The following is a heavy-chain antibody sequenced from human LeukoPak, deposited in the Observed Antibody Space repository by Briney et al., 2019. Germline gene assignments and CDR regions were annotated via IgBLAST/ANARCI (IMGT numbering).Heavy chain of an antibody. CDR1: GFTVSSNY. V-gene: IGHV3-53*01. Sequence: PGGSLRLSCAASGFTVSSNYMSWVRQAPGKGLEWVSVIYAGGSTYYADSVKDRFAFSRDDSKNTLYLQMNSLRAEDTAVYYCAKQWLDYWGQGTLVTVSS. CDR2: IYAGGST. CDR3: AKQWLDY. D-gene: IGHD6-19*01. J-gene: IGHJ4*02.